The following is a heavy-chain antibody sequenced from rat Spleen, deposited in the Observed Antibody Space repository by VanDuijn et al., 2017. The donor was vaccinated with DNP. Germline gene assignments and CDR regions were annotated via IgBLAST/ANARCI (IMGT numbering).Heavy chain of an antibody. D-gene: IGHD1-9*01. CDR2: INYDGSSI. V-gene: IGHV5-22*01. Sequence: EVQLVESGGGLVQPGRSLKLSCAASGFTFSNYGMAWVRQAPTKGLEWVASINYDGSSIYYGDSVKGRFTISRDNAEGTLNLQMNSLRSEDTATYYCASHTYYGYDYFVYWGQGVMVTVSS. CDR3: ASHTYYGYDYFVY. CDR1: GFTFSNYG. J-gene: IGHJ2*01.